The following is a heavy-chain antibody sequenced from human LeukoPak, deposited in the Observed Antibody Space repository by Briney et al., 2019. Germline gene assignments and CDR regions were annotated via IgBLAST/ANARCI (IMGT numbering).Heavy chain of an antibody. CDR1: GFTFISYG. CDR3: ARVVSPSRASDY. V-gene: IGHV3-7*01. J-gene: IGHJ4*02. CDR2: IKQDGSEK. Sequence: PGGSLSLSCAASGFTFISYGMSWVRQAPGKGLEGVANIKQDGSEKYYVDSVKGRFTISKDNAKNSLYLQMNSLRVEDTAVYYCARVVSPSRASDYWGQGTLVTVSS.